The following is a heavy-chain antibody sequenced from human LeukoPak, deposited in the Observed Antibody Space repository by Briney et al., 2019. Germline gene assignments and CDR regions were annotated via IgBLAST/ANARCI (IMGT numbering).Heavy chain of an antibody. J-gene: IGHJ4*02. CDR2: IRSKANSYAT. CDR1: GFTFSGSA. CDR3: TRQGGYSYGLSY. Sequence: GSLRLSCAASGFTFSGSAMHWVRQASGKGLEWVGRIRSKANSYATAYAASVKGRFTISRDDSKNTAYLQMNSLKTEDTAVYYCTRQGGYSYGLSYWGQGTLVTVSS. D-gene: IGHD5-18*01. V-gene: IGHV3-73*01.